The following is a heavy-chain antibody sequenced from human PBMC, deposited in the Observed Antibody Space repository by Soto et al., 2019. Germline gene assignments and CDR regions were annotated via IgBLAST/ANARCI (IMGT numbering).Heavy chain of an antibody. Sequence: QVQLVESGGGVVQPGRSLRLSGAASGFTLSSYAMHWVRQAPGKGLEWVAVMSYDGSNKYYADSVKGRFTISRDNSKNTLYLQMNSLRAEDTAVYYWARTGTVGVGELSGNFDYWGQGTLVTVSS. CDR2: MSYDGSNK. D-gene: IGHD3-10*01. CDR3: ARTGTVGVGELSGNFDY. J-gene: IGHJ4*02. V-gene: IGHV3-30-3*01. CDR1: GFTLSSYA.